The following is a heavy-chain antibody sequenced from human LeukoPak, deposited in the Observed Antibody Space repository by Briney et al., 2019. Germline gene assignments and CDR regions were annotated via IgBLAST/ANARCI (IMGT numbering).Heavy chain of an antibody. J-gene: IGHJ4*02. CDR2: INHSGST. CDR1: GGSFSGYY. CDR3: ARLGPPSYFDY. V-gene: IGHV4-34*01. D-gene: IGHD7-27*01. Sequence: PSETLSLTCAVYGGSFSGYYWSWIRQPPGKGLEWIGEINHSGSTNYNPSLKSRVTISVDTSKNQFSLKLSSVTAADTAVYYCARLGPPSYFDYWGQGTLVTVSS.